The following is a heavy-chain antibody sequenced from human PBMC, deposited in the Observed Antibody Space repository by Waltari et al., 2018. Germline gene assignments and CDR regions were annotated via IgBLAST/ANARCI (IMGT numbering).Heavy chain of an antibody. J-gene: IGHJ4*02. CDR1: GFTFRCYA. V-gene: IGHV3-30*04. Sequence: QVQLMESGGGVVQPGRSLRLSCAASGFTFRCYAMHWVRQAPGKGLEWVAVISSDGNTKKYADSLKGRFTISRDNSKNTLYLQMDSLRPEDTALYYCASLRISIFGVVYYFDSWGQGALVTVSS. CDR3: ASLRISIFGVVYYFDS. CDR2: ISSDGNTK. D-gene: IGHD3-3*01.